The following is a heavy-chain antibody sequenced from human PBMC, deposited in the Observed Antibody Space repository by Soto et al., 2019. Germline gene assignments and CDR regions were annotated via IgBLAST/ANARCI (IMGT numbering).Heavy chain of an antibody. CDR1: GFTFSSYA. V-gene: IGHV3-23*01. CDR2: ISGSGGST. Sequence: GGSLRLSCAASGFTFSSYAMSWVRQAPGKGLEWVSAISGSGGSTYYADSVKGRFTISRDNSKNTLYLQMNSLRAEDTAVYYCASQSPEYYDFWSGYYTPDYWGQGTLVTVSS. D-gene: IGHD3-3*01. J-gene: IGHJ4*02. CDR3: ASQSPEYYDFWSGYYTPDY.